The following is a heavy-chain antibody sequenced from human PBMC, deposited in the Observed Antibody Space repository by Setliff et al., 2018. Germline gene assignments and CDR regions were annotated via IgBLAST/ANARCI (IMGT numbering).Heavy chain of an antibody. D-gene: IGHD3-3*01. CDR2: ISASGHNT. CDR1: TFPFSNYG. V-gene: IGHV3-23*01. Sequence: GGSLRLSCAASTFPFSNYGVTWVRQAPGKGPQWVASISASGHNTWYADFVKGRFTISRDNSGNTLYLQMNSLRAEDTAVYYCARHLPRGVQIFGVAPRFGYWGQGTLVTVSS. CDR3: ARHLPRGVQIFGVAPRFGY. J-gene: IGHJ4*02.